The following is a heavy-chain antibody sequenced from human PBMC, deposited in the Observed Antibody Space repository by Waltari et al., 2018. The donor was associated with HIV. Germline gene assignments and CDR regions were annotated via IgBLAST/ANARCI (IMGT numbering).Heavy chain of an antibody. CDR2: ISSSGSTI. D-gene: IGHD5-18*01. CDR1: GFTFSSYE. Sequence: EVQLVESGGGLVQPGGSLRLSCAASGFTFSSYEMIWVRQAPGKGLEWVSYISSSGSTIYYADSVKGRFTSSRDNAKNSLYLQMNSLRAEDTAVYYCAREGKSYGYGTIDYWGQGTLVTVSS. J-gene: IGHJ4*02. V-gene: IGHV3-48*03. CDR3: AREGKSYGYGTIDY.